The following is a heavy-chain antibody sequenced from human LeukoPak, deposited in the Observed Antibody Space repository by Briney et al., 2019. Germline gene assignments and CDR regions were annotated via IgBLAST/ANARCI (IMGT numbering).Heavy chain of an antibody. D-gene: IGHD5-24*01. J-gene: IGHJ3*02. Sequence: SVKVSCTASGGTFSSYAISWVRQAPGQGLEWMGGIIPIFGTANYAQKFQGRVTITADESTSTAYMELSSLRSEDTAVYCCARDGDGYNRNDAFDIWGQGTMVTVSS. V-gene: IGHV1-69*13. CDR2: IIPIFGTA. CDR1: GGTFSSYA. CDR3: ARDGDGYNRNDAFDI.